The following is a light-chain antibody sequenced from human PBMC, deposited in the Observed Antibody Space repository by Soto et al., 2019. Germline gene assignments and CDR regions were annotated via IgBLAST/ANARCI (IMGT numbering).Light chain of an antibody. CDR1: SSDVGGYNY. J-gene: IGLJ2*01. CDR2: EVT. V-gene: IGLV2-14*01. CDR3: SSYTSSRTVL. Sequence: QYVLTQPASVSGSLGQSITIYCTGNSSDVGGYNYVSWYQQHPGKDPKVVIFEVTKRPSGVSSRFSGSKSGNTASLTVSGLQAEDEGDYYCSSYTSSRTVLFGGGTKLTVL.